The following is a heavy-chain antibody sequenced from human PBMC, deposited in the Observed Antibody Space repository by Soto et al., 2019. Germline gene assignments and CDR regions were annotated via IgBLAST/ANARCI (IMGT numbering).Heavy chain of an antibody. D-gene: IGHD1-26*01. CDR2: VLQSGDGT. J-gene: IGHJ4*02. CDR3: AKGAARYFDY. Sequence: EVQLLESGGGLVQPGGSLRLSCVASGFTFYNYAMTWVRLAPGKGLEWVSTVLQSGDGTFYADSVKGRFTISRDISKKMLFLHMNGLRGEDTGTYYCAKGAARYFDYWGRGTLVTVSS. V-gene: IGHV3-23*01. CDR1: GFTFYNYA.